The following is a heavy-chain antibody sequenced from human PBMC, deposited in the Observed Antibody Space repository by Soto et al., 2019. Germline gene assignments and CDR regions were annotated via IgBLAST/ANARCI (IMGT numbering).Heavy chain of an antibody. J-gene: IGHJ3*02. CDR1: GFTFGDYA. CDR2: IRSKAYGGTT. CDR3: TRVLKGGYYDSSGYEDAFDI. V-gene: IGHV3-49*03. Sequence: PGGSLRLSCTASGFTFGDYAMSWFRQAPGKGLEWVGFIRSKAYGGTTEYAASVKGRFTISRDDSKSIAYLQMNSLKTEDTAVYYCTRVLKGGYYDSSGYEDAFDIWGQGTMVTVSS. D-gene: IGHD3-22*01.